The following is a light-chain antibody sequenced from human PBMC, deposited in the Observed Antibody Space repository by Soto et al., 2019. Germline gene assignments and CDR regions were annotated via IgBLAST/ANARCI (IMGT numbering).Light chain of an antibody. Sequence: DIQMTQSPSTLSASVGDRVTITCRASQSLGIWLAWHQQKPGKAPKLLIYDASTLKSGVPSRFSGSGSGTKCTLTISSLQPDDFATYYCQEYNSYSGTFGQGTKVEVK. CDR3: QEYNSYSGT. J-gene: IGKJ1*01. CDR1: QSLGIW. CDR2: DAS. V-gene: IGKV1-5*01.